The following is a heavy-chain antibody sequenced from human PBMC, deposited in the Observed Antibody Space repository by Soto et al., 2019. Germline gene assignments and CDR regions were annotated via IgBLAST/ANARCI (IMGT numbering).Heavy chain of an antibody. CDR3: ARGGCSSTSCYVWAVGPYQDDYYYYMYV. D-gene: IGHD2-2*01. Sequence: SETLSLTCAVYGGSFSGYYWSWIRQPPGKGLEWIGEINHSGSTNYNPSLKSRVTISVDTSKNQFSLKLSSVTAADTAVYYCARGGCSSTSCYVWAVGPYQDDYYYYMYVWGKGTTVTVSS. V-gene: IGHV4-34*01. CDR2: INHSGST. J-gene: IGHJ6*03. CDR1: GGSFSGYY.